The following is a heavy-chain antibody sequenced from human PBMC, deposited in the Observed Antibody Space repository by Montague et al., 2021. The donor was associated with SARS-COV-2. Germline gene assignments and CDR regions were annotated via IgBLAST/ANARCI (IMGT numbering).Heavy chain of an antibody. J-gene: IGHJ6*02. Sequence: TLSLTCRVSGASIDIGNHEWTWIRESAGQGLEWIGNIYNSGPTNNNSSLKSRVTISLDRAKNNFSLLLSSVTAADTAAYYCGRDCVSYGLDDGGQGTTVTVSS. D-gene: IGHD3-16*01. V-gene: IGHV4-61*09. CDR3: GRDCVSYGLDD. CDR1: GASIDIGNHE. CDR2: IYNSGPT.